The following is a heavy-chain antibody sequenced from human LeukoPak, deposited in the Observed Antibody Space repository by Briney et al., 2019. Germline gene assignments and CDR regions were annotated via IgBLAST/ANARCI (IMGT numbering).Heavy chain of an antibody. CDR1: GFTFSSYS. J-gene: IGHJ3*02. CDR3: ARGSPGMTNAFDI. Sequence: GGSLRLSCAASGFTFSSYSMNWVRQAPGKGLEWVSVIYSGRSTYYADSVKGRFIISRDNSKNTLFLQISSLRVEDTAMYYCARGSPGMTNAFDIWGQGTMVTVSS. CDR2: IYSGRST. D-gene: IGHD4-11*01. V-gene: IGHV3-53*01.